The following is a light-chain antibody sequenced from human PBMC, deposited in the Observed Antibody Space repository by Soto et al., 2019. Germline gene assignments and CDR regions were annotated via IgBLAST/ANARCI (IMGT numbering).Light chain of an antibody. J-gene: IGKJ5*01. CDR3: QQYSNWPPIT. Sequence: EIVLTQSPGTLSLSPVSRATLSCRASQSVSIHLAWYQQKPGQAPRLLIYDTSTRATGIPARFSGSGSGTEFTLTISSLQSEDFAVYYCQQYSNWPPITFGQGTRLEIK. CDR1: QSVSIH. CDR2: DTS. V-gene: IGKV3-15*01.